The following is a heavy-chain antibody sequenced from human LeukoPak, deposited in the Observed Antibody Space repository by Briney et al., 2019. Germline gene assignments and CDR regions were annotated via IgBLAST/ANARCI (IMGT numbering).Heavy chain of an antibody. CDR3: ARERRNNCSSTSCYTKFDY. Sequence: TSETLSLTCAVHGGSFSGYYWSWIRQPPGKGLEWIGEINHSGSTNYNPSLKSRVTISVDTSKNQFSLKLSSVTAADTAVYYCARERRNNCSSTSCYTKFDYWGQGTLVTVSS. V-gene: IGHV4-34*01. J-gene: IGHJ4*02. CDR2: INHSGST. D-gene: IGHD2-2*02. CDR1: GGSFSGYY.